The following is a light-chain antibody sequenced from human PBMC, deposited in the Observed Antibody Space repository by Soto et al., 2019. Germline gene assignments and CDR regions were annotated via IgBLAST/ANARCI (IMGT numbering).Light chain of an antibody. CDR1: SSDIGGYNF. CDR2: DVG. J-gene: IGLJ1*01. Sequence: QSVLTQPASVSGSPGQSITIACTGTSSDIGGYNFVSWYQQHPGKAPKLLIYDVGNRPSGVSNRFSGSKSGNTASLTISGLQAEDEAHYYCNSYRTVSTYVFGTGTKLNVL. V-gene: IGLV2-14*01. CDR3: NSYRTVSTYV.